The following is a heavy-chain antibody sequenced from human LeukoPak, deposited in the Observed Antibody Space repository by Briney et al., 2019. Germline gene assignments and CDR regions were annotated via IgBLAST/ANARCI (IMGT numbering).Heavy chain of an antibody. CDR2: IRSRTDGGTT. J-gene: IGHJ4*02. D-gene: IGHD5-18*01. Sequence: GGPLRLSCAASGFTFSNAWMTWVRQAPGEGLEWVGRIRSRTDGGTTDYAAPVKGRFTFSRDDSKNTLYLQMNSLKTEDTAMYYCTTGGYNYGGNFDYWGQGTLVTVSS. CDR1: GFTFSNAW. V-gene: IGHV3-15*01. CDR3: TTGGYNYGGNFDY.